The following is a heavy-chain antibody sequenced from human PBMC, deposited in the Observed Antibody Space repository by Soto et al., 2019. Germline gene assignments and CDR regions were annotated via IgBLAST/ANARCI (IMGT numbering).Heavy chain of an antibody. D-gene: IGHD2-2*01. CDR2: IYYSGST. CDR1: GGSISSGGYY. CDR3: ARLQGYCTSTTCSLHYFDY. V-gene: IGHV4-31*03. Sequence: SETLSLTCTVSGGSISSGGYYWSWIRQHPGKGLEWIGYIYYSGSTYYNPSLKSRVTISVGTSKNQFSLKLSSVTAADTAVYYCARLQGYCTSTTCSLHYFDYWGQGTLVTVSS. J-gene: IGHJ4*02.